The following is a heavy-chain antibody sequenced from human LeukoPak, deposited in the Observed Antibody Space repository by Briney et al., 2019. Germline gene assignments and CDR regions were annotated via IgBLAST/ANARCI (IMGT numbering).Heavy chain of an antibody. CDR1: GFTFSSYG. CDR2: ILNDGGQE. D-gene: IGHD7-27*01. J-gene: IGHJ3*02. V-gene: IGHV3-33*01. Sequence: GGSLRLSCAASGFTFSSYGMHWVRQAPGKGLELVAVILNDGGQEKYADSVKGRFTISRDNSKNTLFLQMNSLRAEDTAVYYCARDDALGGNALYIWGQGTMVTVSS. CDR3: ARDDALGGNALYI.